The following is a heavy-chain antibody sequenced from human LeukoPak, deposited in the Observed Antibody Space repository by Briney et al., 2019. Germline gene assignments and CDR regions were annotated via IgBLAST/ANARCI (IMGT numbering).Heavy chain of an antibody. Sequence: GGSLRLSCAASGFTFSSYWMSWVRQAPGKGLEWVANIKQDGSEKYYVDSVKGRFTISRDNAKNSLYLQMNSLRAEDTAVYYCATPGDYGDHHAFDIWGQGTMVTVSS. CDR1: GFTFSSYW. CDR3: ATPGDYGDHHAFDI. J-gene: IGHJ3*02. V-gene: IGHV3-7*01. D-gene: IGHD4-17*01. CDR2: IKQDGSEK.